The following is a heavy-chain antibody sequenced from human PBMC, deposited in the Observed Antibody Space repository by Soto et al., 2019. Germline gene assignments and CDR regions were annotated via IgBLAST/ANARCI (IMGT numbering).Heavy chain of an antibody. D-gene: IGHD3-22*01. CDR3: ARDAHYYDSSGYSYYFDY. V-gene: IGHV1-69*13. CDR1: GGTFSSYA. CDR2: IIPIFGTA. Sequence: SVKVSCKASGGTFSSYAISWVQQAPGQGLEWMGGIIPIFGTANYAQKFQGRVTITADESTSTAYMELSSLRSEDTAVYYCARDAHYYDSSGYSYYFDYWGQGTLVTVSS. J-gene: IGHJ4*02.